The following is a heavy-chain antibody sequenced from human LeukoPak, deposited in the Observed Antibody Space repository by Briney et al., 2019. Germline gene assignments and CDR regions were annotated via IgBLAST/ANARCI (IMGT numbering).Heavy chain of an antibody. Sequence: PGGSLRLSCAASGFMSDDYGMSWVRQAPGKGLEWVSGSNWNGGRTGYADSVKGRFTISRDNAKNSLYLQMNSLRAEDTALYYCARDYDYGDYPGYWGQGTLVTVSS. J-gene: IGHJ4*02. CDR3: ARDYDYGDYPGY. D-gene: IGHD4-17*01. CDR2: SNWNGGRT. V-gene: IGHV3-20*04. CDR1: GFMSDDYG.